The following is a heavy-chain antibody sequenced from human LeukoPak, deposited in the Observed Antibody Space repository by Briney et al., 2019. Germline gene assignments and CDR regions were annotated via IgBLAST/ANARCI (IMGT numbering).Heavy chain of an antibody. CDR1: GYTFTSYY. Sequence: GASVKVSCKASGYTFTSYYMHWVRQAPGQGLEWMGIINPSGGSTSYAQKFQGRVTMTRDTSTSTVYMELSSLRSEDTAVYYCARDVEYYYDSSGYYQPGGYYFDYWGQGTLVTVSS. V-gene: IGHV1-46*01. CDR2: INPSGGST. CDR3: ARDVEYYYDSSGYYQPGGYYFDY. J-gene: IGHJ4*02. D-gene: IGHD3-22*01.